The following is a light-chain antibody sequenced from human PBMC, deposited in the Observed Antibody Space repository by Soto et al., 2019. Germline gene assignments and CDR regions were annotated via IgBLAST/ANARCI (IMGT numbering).Light chain of an antibody. J-gene: IGLJ1*01. CDR2: RTF. V-gene: IGLV1-44*01. CDR3: AAWDDTLDEYV. CDR1: ASNIGSKT. Sequence: QSVLTQPPSGSGTPGQRVTISCSGSASNIGSKTVDWYQHLPGTAPKLLIHRTFQRPSGVPARFSGSKSDTSASLAISGLQSEDEADYYCAAWDDTLDEYVFGTGTKVTVL.